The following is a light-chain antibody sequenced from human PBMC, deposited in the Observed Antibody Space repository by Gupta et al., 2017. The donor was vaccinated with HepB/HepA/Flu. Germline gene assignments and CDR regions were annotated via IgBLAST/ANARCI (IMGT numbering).Light chain of an antibody. CDR1: SSNIGAGYD. J-gene: IGLJ2*01. Sequence: QSVLTQPPSVSGAPGQRITISCTGNSSNIGAGYDVHWYQQPPGTAPKLLIYGNNNRPSGVPDRFSGSKSGTSASLAITGLQAEDEADYYCQSYDSSLSALFGGGTKLTVL. CDR3: QSYDSSLSAL. CDR2: GNN. V-gene: IGLV1-40*01.